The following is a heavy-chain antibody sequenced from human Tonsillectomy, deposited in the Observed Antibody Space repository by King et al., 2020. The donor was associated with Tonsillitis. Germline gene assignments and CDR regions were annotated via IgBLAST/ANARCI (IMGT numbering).Heavy chain of an antibody. CDR1: GYNFTTHW. CDR2: IYPGDSDA. D-gene: IGHD3-3*01. CDR3: ARTRAAIFGVVILPDAFDI. J-gene: IGHJ3*02. Sequence: VQLVESGAEVKKPGESLKISCKSSGYNFTTHWIGWVRQLHGKGLEWMGIIYPGDSDARHSPSFQGQVTISADKSISTAYLHWSSLKASGTAMYYCARTRAAIFGVVILPDAFDIWGQGTLVTVSS. V-gene: IGHV5-51*03.